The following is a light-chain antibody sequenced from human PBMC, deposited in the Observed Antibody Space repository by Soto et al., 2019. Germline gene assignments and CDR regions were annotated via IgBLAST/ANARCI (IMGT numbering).Light chain of an antibody. CDR3: QRYGTSLTWT. CDR2: GAS. Sequence: EIVLTQSPGTLSLSPGERATLSCRASQSVSSSYLAWYQQKPGQAPRLLIYGASSRATGIPDRFSGSGSETDFTLTISRLEPEDFAVYYCQRYGTSLTWTFGQGTKVHI. J-gene: IGKJ1*01. CDR1: QSVSSSY. V-gene: IGKV3-20*01.